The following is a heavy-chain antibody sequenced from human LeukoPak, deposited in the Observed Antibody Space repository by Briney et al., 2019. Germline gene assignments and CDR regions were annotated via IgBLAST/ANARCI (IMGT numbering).Heavy chain of an antibody. Sequence: PGGSLRLSCVASGFTFGDVVMSWVRQAPGKGLEWVSAISYNGASTDYADSVKGRFAISRDNSKNTLYLQMNSLRAEDTAVYYCARRTGGIKDYWGQGTQVTVSS. CDR1: GFTFGDVV. D-gene: IGHD7-27*01. CDR3: ARRTGGIKDY. V-gene: IGHV3-23*01. CDR2: ISYNGAST. J-gene: IGHJ4*02.